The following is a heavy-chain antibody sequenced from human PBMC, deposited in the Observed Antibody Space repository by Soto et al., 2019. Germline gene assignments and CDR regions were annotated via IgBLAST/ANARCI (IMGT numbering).Heavy chain of an antibody. CDR1: GFTFSSYS. V-gene: IGHV3-21*01. Sequence: GGSLRLSCAASGFTFSSYSMNWVRQAPGKGLEWVSSISSSSSYIYYADSVKGRFTISRDNAKNSLYLQMNSLRAEDTAVYYCARDIVVVPAAIVSTVTPAFDYWGQGTLVTVSS. CDR2: ISSSSSYI. D-gene: IGHD2-2*02. J-gene: IGHJ4*02. CDR3: ARDIVVVPAAIVSTVTPAFDY.